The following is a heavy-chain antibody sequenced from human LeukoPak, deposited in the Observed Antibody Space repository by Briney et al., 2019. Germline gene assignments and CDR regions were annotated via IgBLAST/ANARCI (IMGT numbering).Heavy chain of an antibody. CDR3: ATDLGYCSGGSCYRNWFDP. CDR1: GYTLTELS. CDR2: FYPEDGET. Sequence: GASVKVSCKVSGYTLTELSMHWVRQAPGKGLEWMGGFYPEDGETIYAQKFQGRVTMTEDTSTDTAYMELSSLRSEDTAVYYCATDLGYCSGGSCYRNWFDPWGQGTLVTVSS. V-gene: IGHV1-24*01. D-gene: IGHD2-15*01. J-gene: IGHJ5*02.